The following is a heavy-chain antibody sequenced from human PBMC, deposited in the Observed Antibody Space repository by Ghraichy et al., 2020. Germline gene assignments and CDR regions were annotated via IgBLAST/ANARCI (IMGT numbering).Heavy chain of an antibody. Sequence: GESLNISCAASGFTFSSYAMSWVRQAPGKGLEWVSAISGSGGSTYYADSVKGRFTISRDNSKNTLYLQMNSLRAEDTAVYYCAKSTRVVAATYYFDYWGQGTLVTVSS. CDR2: ISGSGGST. V-gene: IGHV3-23*01. J-gene: IGHJ4*02. D-gene: IGHD2-15*01. CDR1: GFTFSSYA. CDR3: AKSTRVVAATYYFDY.